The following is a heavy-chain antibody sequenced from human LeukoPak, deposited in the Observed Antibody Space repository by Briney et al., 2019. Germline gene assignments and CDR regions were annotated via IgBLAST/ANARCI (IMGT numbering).Heavy chain of an antibody. J-gene: IGHJ4*02. CDR1: GYTFTSYD. D-gene: IGHD3-3*01. Sequence: ASVKVPCKASGYTFTSYDINWVRQATGQGLERMGWMNPNSGNTGYAQKFQGRVTITRNTSISTAYMELNSLRAEDTAVYYCARDRMGSADFWSGYYTGTFDYWGQGTLVTVSS. CDR2: MNPNSGNT. V-gene: IGHV1-8*03. CDR3: ARDRMGSADFWSGYYTGTFDY.